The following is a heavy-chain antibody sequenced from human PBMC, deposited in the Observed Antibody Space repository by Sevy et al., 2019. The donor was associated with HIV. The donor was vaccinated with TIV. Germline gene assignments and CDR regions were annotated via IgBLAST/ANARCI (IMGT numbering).Heavy chain of an antibody. J-gene: IGHJ4*02. D-gene: IGHD3-10*01. CDR2: IKSKTDGGTT. V-gene: IGHV3-15*01. CDR3: TTDSKNGGLSALLDY. CDR1: GFTFSNAW. Sequence: GGSLRLSCAASGFTFSNAWMSWVRQAPGKGLEWVGRIKSKTDGGTTDYAAPVKGRFTISRDDSKNTLYLQMNSLKTEDTAIFSCTTDSKNGGLSALLDYGGRGPRVTVSS.